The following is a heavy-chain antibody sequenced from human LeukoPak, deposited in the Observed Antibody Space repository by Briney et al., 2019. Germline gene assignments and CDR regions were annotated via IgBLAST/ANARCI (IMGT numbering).Heavy chain of an antibody. Sequence: PSETLSLTCTVSGGSISSSSYYWGWVRQAPGKGLEWVSYISSSSSTIYYADSVKGRFTISRDTSKNTLYLQMNSLRDEDTAIYYCAKCLGPTETQFDYWGQGTLVTVSS. CDR2: ISSSSSTI. CDR1: GGSISSSSYY. D-gene: IGHD1-26*01. J-gene: IGHJ4*02. V-gene: IGHV3-48*02. CDR3: AKCLGPTETQFDY.